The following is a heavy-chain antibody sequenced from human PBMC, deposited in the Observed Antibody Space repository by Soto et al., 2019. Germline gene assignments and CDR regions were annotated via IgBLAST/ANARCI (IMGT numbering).Heavy chain of an antibody. V-gene: IGHV3-30*03. Sequence: PGGSLRLSCAASGVTFSSYGMHWVRQAPGKGLEWVAVISYDGSNKYYADSVKGRFTISRDNSKNTLYLQMNSLRAEDTAVYYCARGSISPDTAMVYYFDYWGQGTLVTVSS. CDR3: ARGSISPDTAMVYYFDY. CDR2: ISYDGSNK. D-gene: IGHD5-18*01. J-gene: IGHJ4*02. CDR1: GVTFSSYG.